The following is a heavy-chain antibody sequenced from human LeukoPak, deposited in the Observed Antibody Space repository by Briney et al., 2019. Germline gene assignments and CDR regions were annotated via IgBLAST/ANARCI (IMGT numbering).Heavy chain of an antibody. V-gene: IGHV3-23*01. Sequence: PGGSLRLSCAASGFTFSSYAMSWIRQAQGKGLEWVSAISGSGGSTYYADSVKGRFTISRDNSKNTLYLQMNSLRAEDTAVYYCAKGEGYDILTGYSDGFDYWGQGTLVTVSS. J-gene: IGHJ4*02. D-gene: IGHD3-9*01. CDR2: ISGSGGST. CDR1: GFTFSSYA. CDR3: AKGEGYDILTGYSDGFDY.